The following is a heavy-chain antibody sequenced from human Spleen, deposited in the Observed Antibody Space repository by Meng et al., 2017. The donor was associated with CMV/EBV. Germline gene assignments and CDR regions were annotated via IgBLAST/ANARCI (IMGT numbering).Heavy chain of an antibody. D-gene: IGHD5-18*01. V-gene: IGHV3-7*01. Sequence: GGSLRLSCAASGFTFSSYWMSWVRQAPGKGLEWVANIKQDGSEKYYVDSVKGRFTISRDNAKNSLYLQMNSLRAEDTAVYYCARDRSAAEVGLGYSYGQPYYYYGMDVWGQGTTVTVSS. CDR3: ARDRSAAEVGLGYSYGQPYYYYGMDV. CDR1: GFTFSSYW. J-gene: IGHJ6*02. CDR2: IKQDGSEK.